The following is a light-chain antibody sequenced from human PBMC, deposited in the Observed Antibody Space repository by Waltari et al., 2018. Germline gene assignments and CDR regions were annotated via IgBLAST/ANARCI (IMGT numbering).Light chain of an antibody. CDR3: QQYYTSPLT. CDR1: QSVLYSSNNKNY. V-gene: IGKV4-1*01. J-gene: IGKJ4*01. CDR2: WTS. Sequence: DIVMTQSPDSLAVSLCERATINCKSSQSVLYSSNNKNYLAWYQQKTGQPPKLLIYWTSTRESGVPDRFSGRGSRTDFTLTISSLQAEDVAVYYCQQYYTSPLTFGGGTKVEIK.